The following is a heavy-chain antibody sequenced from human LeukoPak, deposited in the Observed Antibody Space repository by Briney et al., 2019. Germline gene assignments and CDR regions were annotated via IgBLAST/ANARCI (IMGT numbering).Heavy chain of an antibody. V-gene: IGHV1-2*02. D-gene: IGHD3-22*01. J-gene: IGHJ6*02. CDR3: ARGPRDSSGYYYFWSPYYYGMDV. Sequence: GASVKVSCKASGYTFTGYYMHWVRQAPGQGLEWMGWINPNSGGTNYAQKLQGRVTMTTDTSTSTAYMELRSLRSDDTAVYYCARGPRDSSGYYYFWSPYYYGMDVWGQGTTVTVSS. CDR1: GYTFTGYY. CDR2: INPNSGGT.